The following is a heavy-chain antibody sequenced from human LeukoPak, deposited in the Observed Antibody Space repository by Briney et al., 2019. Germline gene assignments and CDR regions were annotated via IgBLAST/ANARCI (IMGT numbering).Heavy chain of an antibody. CDR3: ATSRPFNY. V-gene: IGHV3-48*03. D-gene: IGHD2-2*01. J-gene: IGHJ4*02. CDR1: GFTFSSYE. Sequence: GGSLRLSCAASGFTFSSYEMNWVRQAPGKGLEWVSYISSSGSTIYYADSVKGRITISRDNAKNSLYLQMNSLRAEDTAAYYCATSRPFNYWGQGTLVTVSS. CDR2: ISSSGSTI.